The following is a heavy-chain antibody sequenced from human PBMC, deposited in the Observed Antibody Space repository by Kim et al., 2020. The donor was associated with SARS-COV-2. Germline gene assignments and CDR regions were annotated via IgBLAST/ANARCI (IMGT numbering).Heavy chain of an antibody. J-gene: IGHJ4*02. CDR1: GGSVTSGAYF. V-gene: IGHV4-31*03. CDR3: VRGGYRSGWYGESDS. D-gene: IGHD6-19*01. CDR2: ISYSGGT. Sequence: SETLSLTCTISGGSVTSGAYFWNWIRQHPGKGLEWIGYISYSGGTYYNPSLESRVSISLDTSGNQFSLKLTSVTAADTALFYCVRGGYRSGWYGESDSWGQGTLGTVCS.